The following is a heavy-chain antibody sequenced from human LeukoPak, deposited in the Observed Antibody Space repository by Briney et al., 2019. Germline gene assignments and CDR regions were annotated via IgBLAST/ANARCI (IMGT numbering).Heavy chain of an antibody. J-gene: IGHJ4*02. CDR1: GFTFSDYY. V-gene: IGHV3-11*04. CDR2: ITSSSSAI. Sequence: GGSLRLSCAASGFTFSDYYMSWIRQAPGKGLEWVSYITSSSSAIYYAESMKGQVTVSRDNAKNSLYLQFSSLRAEDTAVYYCARDDGEYLIAAAGRRYFDYWGQGTLVTVSS. CDR3: ARDDGEYLIAAAGRRYFDY. D-gene: IGHD6-13*01.